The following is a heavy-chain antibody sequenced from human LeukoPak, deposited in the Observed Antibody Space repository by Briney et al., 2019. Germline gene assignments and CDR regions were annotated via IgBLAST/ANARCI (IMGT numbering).Heavy chain of an antibody. CDR2: MNPNTGGT. CDR3: AREVWVSRCFDS. D-gene: IGHD5/OR15-5a*01. J-gene: IGHJ4*02. V-gene: IGHV1-2*02. Sequence: ASVKVSCRASGYTFIDYYMHWVRQAPGQGLEWVGWMNPNTGGTDYAQKYQGRVTMTRDTSTSTAYMELSRLTSDDTAVYYCAREVWVSRCFDSWVQGTLVTVSS. CDR1: GYTFIDYY.